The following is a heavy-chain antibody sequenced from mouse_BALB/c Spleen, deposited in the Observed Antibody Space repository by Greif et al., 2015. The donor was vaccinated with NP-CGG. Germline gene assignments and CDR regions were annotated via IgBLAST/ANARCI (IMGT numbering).Heavy chain of an antibody. Sequence: VQLQQSGAELMKPGASVKISCKATGYTFSSYWIEWVKQRPGHGLEWIGEILPGSGSTNYNEKFKGKATLTADTSSNTAYMQLSSLTSEDSAVYYCATSYYRSGFAYWGQGTLVTVST. CDR1: GYTFSSYW. CDR3: ATSYYRSGFAY. CDR2: ILPGSGST. J-gene: IGHJ3*01. V-gene: IGHV1-9*01. D-gene: IGHD2-14*01.